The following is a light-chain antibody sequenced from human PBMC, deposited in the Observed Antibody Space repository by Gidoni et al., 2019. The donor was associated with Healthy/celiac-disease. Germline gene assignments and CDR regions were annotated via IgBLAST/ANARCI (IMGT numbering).Light chain of an antibody. J-gene: IGKJ4*01. CDR3: HQRSNWPPGELT. V-gene: IGKV3-11*01. CDR1: QSVSSY. Sequence: IVLTQYPVTLSLSQGERATLSCRASQSVSSYLALYQQKPGQAPRLLIYDASNRATGIPARLSGSGSGTDCTLTISSLEPEDFAVYYCHQRSNWPPGELTFGGGTKVEIK. CDR2: DAS.